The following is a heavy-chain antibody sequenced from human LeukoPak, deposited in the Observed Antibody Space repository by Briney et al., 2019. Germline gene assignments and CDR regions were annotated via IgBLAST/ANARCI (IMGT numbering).Heavy chain of an antibody. V-gene: IGHV1-8*03. CDR1: GYTFTSYD. CDR2: MNPNSGNT. D-gene: IGHD6-13*01. J-gene: IGHJ6*03. CDR3: ARSQAAAGVGYYYYYMDV. Sequence: ASVKVSCKASGYTFTSYDINWVRQATGQGREWMGWMNPNSGNTGYAQKFQGRVTITRNTSISTAYMELSSLRSEDTAVYYCARSQAAAGVGYYYYYMDVWGKGTTVTVSS.